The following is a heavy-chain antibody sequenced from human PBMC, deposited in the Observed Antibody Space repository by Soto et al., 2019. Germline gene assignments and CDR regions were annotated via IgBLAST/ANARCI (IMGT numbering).Heavy chain of an antibody. Sequence: QVQLQESGPGLVKPSQTLSLTCTVSGGSVSSGGYYWSWIRQHPGKGLEWIGYISYSGSTYYNPSLKSRPTISVDTSKNQFSLKLSSVTAADTAVYYCARALPSYYYYGMDVWGKGTTVTVSS. J-gene: IGHJ6*04. CDR1: GGSVSSGGYY. CDR3: ARALPSYYYYGMDV. V-gene: IGHV4-31*03. CDR2: ISYSGST.